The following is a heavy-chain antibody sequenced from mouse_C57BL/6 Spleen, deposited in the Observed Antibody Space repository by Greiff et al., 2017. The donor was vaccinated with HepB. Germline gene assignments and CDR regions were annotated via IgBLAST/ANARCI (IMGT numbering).Heavy chain of an antibody. D-gene: IGHD2-1*01. CDR1: GYTFTSYW. CDR2: IYPGSGST. V-gene: IGHV1-55*01. Sequence: QVQLQQPGAELVKPGASVKMSCKASGYTFTSYWITWVKQRPGQGLEWIGDIYPGSGSTNYNEKFKSKATLTVDTSSSTAYMQLSSLTSEDSAVYYCASGYGNYVPAWFAYWGQGTLVTVSA. J-gene: IGHJ3*01. CDR3: ASGYGNYVPAWFAY.